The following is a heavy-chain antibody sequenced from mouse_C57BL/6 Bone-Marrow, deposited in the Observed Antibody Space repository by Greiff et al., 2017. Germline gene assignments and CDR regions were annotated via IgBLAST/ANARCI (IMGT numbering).Heavy chain of an antibody. CDR1: GYAFSSYW. Sequence: QVQLQQSGAELVKPGASVKISCKASGYAFSSYWMNWVKQRPGKGLEWIGQIHPGDGDTNYNGKFKGKATLTADKSSSTAYMQLSSLTSEDSAVYFCARWDDGSSYRYFDVWGTGTTVTVSA. CDR3: ARWDDGSSYRYFDV. V-gene: IGHV1-80*01. D-gene: IGHD1-1*01. J-gene: IGHJ1*03. CDR2: IHPGDGDT.